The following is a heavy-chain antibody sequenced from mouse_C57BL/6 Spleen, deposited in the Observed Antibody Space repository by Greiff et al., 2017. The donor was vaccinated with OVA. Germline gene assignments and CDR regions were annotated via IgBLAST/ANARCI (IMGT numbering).Heavy chain of an antibody. CDR2: IYPGSGST. V-gene: IGHV1-55*01. CDR1: GYTFTSYW. CDR3: ARKGLITTVVAPYYYAMDY. D-gene: IGHD1-1*01. J-gene: IGHJ4*01. Sequence: QVQLQQPGAELVKPGASVKMSCKASGYTFTSYWITWVKQRPGQGLEWIGDIYPGSGSTNYNEKFKSKATLTVDTSSSTAYMQLSSLTSEDSAVYYCARKGLITTVVAPYYYAMDYWGQGTSVTVSS.